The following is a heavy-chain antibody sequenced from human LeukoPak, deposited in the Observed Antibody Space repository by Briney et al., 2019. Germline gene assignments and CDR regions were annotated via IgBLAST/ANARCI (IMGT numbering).Heavy chain of an antibody. CDR3: ARDAPEDIVVVPAATRDAFDI. CDR1: GYTFTSYG. V-gene: IGHV1-18*01. D-gene: IGHD2-2*01. CDR2: ISAYNGNT. Sequence: ASVKVSCKASGYTFTSYGISWVRQAPGQGLEWMGWISAYNGNTNYAQKLQGRVTMTTDTSTSTAYMELRSLRSDDTAVYYCARDAPEDIVVVPAATRDAFDIWGQGTMVTVSS. J-gene: IGHJ3*02.